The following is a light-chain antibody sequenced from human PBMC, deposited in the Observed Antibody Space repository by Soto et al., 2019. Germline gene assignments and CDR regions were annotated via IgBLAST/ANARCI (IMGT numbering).Light chain of an antibody. Sequence: ELVLTQSPATLSVSPGERATLSCRASQSVSSNYLAWYQPKPGQAPRLLIYGAFKRATGIPDRFSGSGSGTDLTITISRMEPEDGEVYCCQQYGSSPRTFGQGTKVDNK. J-gene: IGKJ1*01. CDR2: GAF. V-gene: IGKV3-20*01. CDR3: QQYGSSPRT. CDR1: QSVSSNY.